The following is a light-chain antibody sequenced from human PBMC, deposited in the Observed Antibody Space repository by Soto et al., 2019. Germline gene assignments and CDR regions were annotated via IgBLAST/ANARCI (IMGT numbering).Light chain of an antibody. CDR2: DAY. Sequence: EIVLTQSPATLSLSPGERATLSCRASQSVSSYLAWYQQKPGQAPRLLIYDAYNRATGIPARFSGSGSGTDFTLTISSLEPEDFAVYSGQQRINWPLGFGGGTKVEIK. CDR1: QSVSSY. V-gene: IGKV3-11*01. J-gene: IGKJ4*01. CDR3: QQRINWPLG.